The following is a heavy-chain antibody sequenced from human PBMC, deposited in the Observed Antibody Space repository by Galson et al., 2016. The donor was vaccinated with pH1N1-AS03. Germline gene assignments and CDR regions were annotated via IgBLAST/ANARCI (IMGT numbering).Heavy chain of an antibody. CDR3: ARGRFLDWFPDDY. CDR2: IKQDGSER. D-gene: IGHD3/OR15-3a*01. CDR1: GFTLSNYW. J-gene: IGHJ4*02. V-gene: IGHV3-7*01. Sequence: SLRLSCAASGFTLSNYWMSWVRQAPGKGLEWVANIKQDGSERYYVDSVRGRFTISRDNAKNSLYLQMSSPRVEDTAVYFCARGRFLDWFPDDYWGQGTLVTVSS.